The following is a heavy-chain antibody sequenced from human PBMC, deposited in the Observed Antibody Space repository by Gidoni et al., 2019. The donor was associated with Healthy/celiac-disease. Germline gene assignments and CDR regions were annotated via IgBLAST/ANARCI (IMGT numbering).Heavy chain of an antibody. CDR3: ARAVPMDDYYYYGMDV. J-gene: IGHJ6*02. V-gene: IGHV4-59*01. CDR1: GGSISSYY. D-gene: IGHD3-10*01. CDR2: IYYSGST. Sequence: QVQLQESGPGLVKPSETLSLTCTVSGGSISSYYWSWIRQPPGKGLEWIGYIYYSGSTNYNPSLKSRVTISVDTSKNQFSLKLSSVTAADTAVYYCARAVPMDDYYYYGMDVWGQGTTVTVSS.